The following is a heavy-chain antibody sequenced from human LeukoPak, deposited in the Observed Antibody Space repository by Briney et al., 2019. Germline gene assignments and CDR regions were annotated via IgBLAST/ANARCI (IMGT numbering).Heavy chain of an antibody. Sequence: KPSETLSLTCTISGGSVSDCYWSWIRQSPGKGLEWIGRIYTSGSTNYNPSLKSRVTMSVDTSKNQFSLKLSSVTAADTAVYYCARDLRYDSSGYPPKSRGNWFDPWGQGTLVTVSS. J-gene: IGHJ5*02. D-gene: IGHD3-22*01. CDR3: ARDLRYDSSGYPPKSRGNWFDP. CDR1: GGSVSDCY. CDR2: IYTSGST. V-gene: IGHV4-4*07.